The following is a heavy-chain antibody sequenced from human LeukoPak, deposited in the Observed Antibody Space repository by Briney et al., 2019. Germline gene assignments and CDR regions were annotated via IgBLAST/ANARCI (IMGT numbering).Heavy chain of an antibody. CDR3: ARAMRGSYSAFDI. J-gene: IGHJ3*02. Sequence: GGSLRLSCAASGFTFSSYAMSWVRQAPGKGLEWVSSISSSSSYIYYADSVKGRFTISRDNAKNSLYLQMNSLRAEDTAVYYCARAMRGSYSAFDIWGQGTMVTVSS. V-gene: IGHV3-21*01. CDR1: GFTFSSYA. D-gene: IGHD1-26*01. CDR2: ISSSSSYI.